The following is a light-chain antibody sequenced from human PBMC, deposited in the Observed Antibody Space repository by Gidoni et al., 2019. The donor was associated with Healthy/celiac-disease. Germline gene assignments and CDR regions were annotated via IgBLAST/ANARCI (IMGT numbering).Light chain of an antibody. CDR3: QQYNSYSPVYT. J-gene: IGKJ2*01. Sequence: DIQMTQSPSTLSASVGDRVTITCRASQSISSWLAWYQQKPGNAPKLLIYDASSLESGVPSRFSGSGSGTEFTLTISSLQPDDFATYYCQQYNSYSPVYTFGQGTKLEIK. CDR1: QSISSW. CDR2: DAS. V-gene: IGKV1-5*01.